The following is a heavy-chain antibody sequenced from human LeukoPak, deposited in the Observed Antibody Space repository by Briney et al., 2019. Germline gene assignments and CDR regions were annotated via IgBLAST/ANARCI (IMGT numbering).Heavy chain of an antibody. D-gene: IGHD3-22*01. Sequence: GGSLRLSCAASGFTFSSYGMHWVRQAPGKGLEWVAVIWYDGSNKYYADSVKGRFTISRDNSKNTLHLQMNSLRAEDTAVYYCARDRSNYYDSSGLPPLAATYWGQGTLVTVSS. CDR2: IWYDGSNK. CDR3: ARDRSNYYDSSGLPPLAATY. V-gene: IGHV3-33*01. CDR1: GFTFSSYG. J-gene: IGHJ4*02.